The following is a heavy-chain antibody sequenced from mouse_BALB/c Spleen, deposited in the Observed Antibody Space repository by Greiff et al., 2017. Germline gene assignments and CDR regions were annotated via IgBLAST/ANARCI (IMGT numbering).Heavy chain of an antibody. V-gene: IGHV14-3*02. CDR3: APYGKYD. Sequence: EVHLVESGAELVKPGASVKLSCTASGFNIKDTYMHWVKQRPEQGLEWIGRIDPANGNTKYDPRFPGKATITADTSSNTAYQQLSSLTSEDTAVYYCAPYGKYDWGQGTTLTVSS. J-gene: IGHJ2*01. CDR1: GFNIKDTY. D-gene: IGHD2-1*01. CDR2: IDPANGNT.